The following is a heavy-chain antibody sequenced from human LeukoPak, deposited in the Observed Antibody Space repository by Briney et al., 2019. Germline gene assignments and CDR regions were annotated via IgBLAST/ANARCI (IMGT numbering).Heavy chain of an antibody. CDR3: ARRYYYDSSGYPDY. Sequence: GGSLRLSCAASGFTFSSYWMHWVRQAPGKGLVWVPRINSDGSSTSYADSVKGRFTISRDNAKNTLYLQMNSLRVEDTAVYYCARRYYYDSSGYPDYWGQGTLVTVSS. CDR2: INSDGSST. V-gene: IGHV3-74*01. CDR1: GFTFSSYW. J-gene: IGHJ4*02. D-gene: IGHD3-22*01.